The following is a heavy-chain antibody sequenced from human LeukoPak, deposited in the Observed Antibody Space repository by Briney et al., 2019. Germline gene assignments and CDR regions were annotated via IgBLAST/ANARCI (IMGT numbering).Heavy chain of an antibody. J-gene: IGHJ4*02. D-gene: IGHD2-21*02. V-gene: IGHV5-51*01. CDR2: IYPGDSDT. CDR1: GYIFSSYW. Sequence: GESLQISCKGSGYIFSSYWIGWVRQLPGKGLEWMGMIYPGDSDTRYSPSFQGQVTISADKSISTAYLQWSSLKASDTAMYYCARRAYCGGDCYLDYWGQGTLVTVSS. CDR3: ARRAYCGGDCYLDY.